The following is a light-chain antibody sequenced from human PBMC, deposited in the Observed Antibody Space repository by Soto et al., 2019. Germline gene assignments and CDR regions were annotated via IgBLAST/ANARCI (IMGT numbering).Light chain of an antibody. Sequence: QSALTQPASVSGSPGQSSTITCTGTRSDIGSYNFVSWYQQHPGEDPQLMLYDVSIRPSGVSNRFSGSKSGNTASLTISGFQAEDEADYYCTSWATGTTMIFGGGTQVTVL. J-gene: IGLJ2*01. CDR3: TSWATGTTMI. V-gene: IGLV2-14*03. CDR2: DVS. CDR1: RSDIGSYNF.